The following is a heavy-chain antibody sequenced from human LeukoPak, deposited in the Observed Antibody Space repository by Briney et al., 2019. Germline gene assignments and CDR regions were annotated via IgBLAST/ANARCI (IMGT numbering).Heavy chain of an antibody. J-gene: IGHJ6*03. D-gene: IGHD2-21*01. V-gene: IGHV1-18*01. CDR3: ARNLWFPKGYYYMDV. CDR2: ISAYNGST. CDR1: GYTFTSYG. Sequence: ASVKVSCKASGYTFTSYGISWVRQAPGQGLEWMGWISAYNGSTNYAQKLQGRVTMTTDTSTSTAYMELSSLRSEDTAVYYCARNLWFPKGYYYMDVWGKGTTVTVSS.